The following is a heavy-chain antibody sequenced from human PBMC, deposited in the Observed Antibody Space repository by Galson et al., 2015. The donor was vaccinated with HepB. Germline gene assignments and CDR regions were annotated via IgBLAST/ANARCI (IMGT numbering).Heavy chain of an antibody. V-gene: IGHV1-69-2*01. CDR3: ATLTIFGVVIGDSYFDDY. D-gene: IGHD3-3*01. CDR2: VDPEDGET. CDR1: GYTFTDYY. Sequence: VKVSCKVSGYTFTDYYVHWVQQAPGKGLEWMGLVDPEDGETIYAEKFQGRVTITADTSTDTAYMELSSLRSEDTAVYYCATLTIFGVVIGDSYFDDYWGQGTLVTVSS. J-gene: IGHJ4*02.